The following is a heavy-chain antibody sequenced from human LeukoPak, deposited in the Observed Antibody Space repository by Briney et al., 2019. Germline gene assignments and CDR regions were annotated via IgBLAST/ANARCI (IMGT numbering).Heavy chain of an antibody. Sequence: GASAKVSCKASGYTFTNYYIHWARQAFGQGPEWMGIINPGSGTTKYAQKFQGRVTLPRDSSTSTVYMELSSLRSEDTAVYYCVRGGPGGWELNTPEVYYYYYMDVWGKGTTVSVSS. CDR2: INPGSGTT. V-gene: IGHV1-46*01. CDR3: VRGGPGGWELNTPEVYYYYYMDV. J-gene: IGHJ6*03. D-gene: IGHD3-10*01. CDR1: GYTFTNYY.